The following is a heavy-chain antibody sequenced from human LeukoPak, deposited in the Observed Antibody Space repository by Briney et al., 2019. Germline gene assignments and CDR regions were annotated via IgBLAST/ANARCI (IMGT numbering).Heavy chain of an antibody. CDR2: IIPIFGTA. J-gene: IGHJ4*02. CDR1: GGTFSSYA. CDR3: ARAISSLEWPHYFDY. Sequence: SVKVSCKASGGTFSSYAISWVRQAPGQGLEWMGGIIPIFGTANYAQKFQGRVTITVDESTSTAYMELSSLRSEDTAVYYCARAISSLEWPHYFDYWGQGTLVTVSS. V-gene: IGHV1-69*01. D-gene: IGHD3-3*01.